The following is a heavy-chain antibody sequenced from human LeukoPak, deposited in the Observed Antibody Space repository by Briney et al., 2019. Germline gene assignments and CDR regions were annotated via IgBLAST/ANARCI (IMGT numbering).Heavy chain of an antibody. CDR2: ISYDGSNK. V-gene: IGHV3-30*04. CDR3: AREIGSAARGR. D-gene: IGHD6-13*01. Sequence: PGRSLRLSCAASGFTFSSHAMHWVRQAPGKGLKWVEVISYDGSNKYYADSVKGRFTISRDNAKNSMYLQMNSLRAEDTAVYYCAREIGSAARGRWGQGTLVTVSS. CDR1: GFTFSSHA. J-gene: IGHJ4*02.